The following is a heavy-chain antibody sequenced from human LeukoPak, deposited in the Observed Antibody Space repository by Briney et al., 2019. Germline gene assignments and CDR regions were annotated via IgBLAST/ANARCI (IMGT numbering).Heavy chain of an antibody. CDR3: ARDYYDSSFDAFDI. J-gene: IGHJ3*02. V-gene: IGHV3-48*02. Sequence: GGSLRLSCAASGFTFSSYSMNWVRQAPGKGLEWVSYISSSSSTRYYADSVKGRFTISRDNAKNSLYLQMNSLRDEDTAVYYCARDYYDSSFDAFDIWGQGTMVTVSS. D-gene: IGHD3-22*01. CDR1: GFTFSSYS. CDR2: ISSSSSTR.